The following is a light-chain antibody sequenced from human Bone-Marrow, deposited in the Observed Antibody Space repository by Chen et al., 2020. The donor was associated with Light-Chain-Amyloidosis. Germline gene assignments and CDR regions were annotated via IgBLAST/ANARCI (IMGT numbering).Light chain of an antibody. V-gene: IGLV3-21*02. J-gene: IGLJ3*02. Sequence: SYVLTQPSSVSVAPGHTATIACGGNNIGSTSVHWYQQTQGQAPLLVVNDDSDRPSWIPERLSGSTAGTTASLASSRVEAGDEADYFCQVWDRSSDRRLFGGGTNLTVL. CDR1: NIGSTS. CDR3: QVWDRSSDRRL. CDR2: DDS.